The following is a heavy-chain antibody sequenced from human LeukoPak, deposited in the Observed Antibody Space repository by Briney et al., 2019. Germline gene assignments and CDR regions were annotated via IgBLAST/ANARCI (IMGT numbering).Heavy chain of an antibody. V-gene: IGHV3-64D*08. Sequence: GGSLRLSCSASGFTFSSYAMHWARQAPGKGLEYVSTISSDGGSTYYADSVKGRFIISRDNSKKTLYLQMSSLRAEDTAAYYCVKDQWYSNGWYIFDYWGQGTLVTVSS. CDR3: VKDQWYSNGWYIFDY. CDR2: ISSDGGST. CDR1: GFTFSSYA. J-gene: IGHJ4*01. D-gene: IGHD6-19*01.